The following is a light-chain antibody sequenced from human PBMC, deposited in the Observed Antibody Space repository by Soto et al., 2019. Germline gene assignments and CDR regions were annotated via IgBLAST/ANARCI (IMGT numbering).Light chain of an antibody. CDR3: QQYNSYST. CDR1: QSISSW. V-gene: IGKV1-5*01. J-gene: IGKJ3*01. CDR2: DAS. Sequence: DIQMTQSPSTLSASVGDRVTITCRASQSISSWLAWYQQKPGKAPKLLIYDASSLESGAPSRFSGSGSGTEFTLTISSLQPDDFATYYCQQYNSYSTFGPGTKVDI.